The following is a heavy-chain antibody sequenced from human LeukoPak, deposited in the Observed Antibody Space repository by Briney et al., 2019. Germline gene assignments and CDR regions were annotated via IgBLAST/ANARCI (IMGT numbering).Heavy chain of an antibody. V-gene: IGHV4-61*02. D-gene: IGHD3-10*01. CDR2: IYTSGST. J-gene: IGHJ1*01. Sequence: SETLSLTCTVSGGSISSSSYYWSWIRQPAGKGLEWIGRIYTSGSTNYNPSLKSRVTMSVDTSKNQFSLRLSSVTAADTAVYYCAREVGYFQHWGQGTLVTVSS. CDR1: GGSISSSSYY. CDR3: AREVGYFQH.